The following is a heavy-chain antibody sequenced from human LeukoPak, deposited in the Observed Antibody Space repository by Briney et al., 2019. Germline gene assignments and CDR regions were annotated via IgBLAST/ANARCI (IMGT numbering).Heavy chain of an antibody. J-gene: IGHJ5*02. Sequence: AGGSLRLSCAASGFTFSSYAMHWVRQAPGKGLEWVAVISYDGSNKYYADSVKGRFTISRDNSKNTLYLQMNSLRAEDTAVYYCARRRGKWDVNWFDPWGPGTLVTVSS. CDR3: ARRRGKWDVNWFDP. CDR1: GFTFSSYA. V-gene: IGHV3-30*04. CDR2: ISYDGSNK. D-gene: IGHD1-26*01.